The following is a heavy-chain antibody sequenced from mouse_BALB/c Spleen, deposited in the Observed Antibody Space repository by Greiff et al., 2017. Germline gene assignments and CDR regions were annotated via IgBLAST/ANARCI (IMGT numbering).Heavy chain of an antibody. CDR2: INPSTGYT. V-gene: IGHV1-7*01. CDR1: GYTFTSYW. CDR3: ARGTFGYYAMDY. D-gene: IGHD3-3*01. Sequence: VQLQQSGAELAKPGASVKMSCKASGYTFTSYWMHWVKQRPGQGLEWIGYINPSTGYTEYNQKFKDKATLTADKSSSTAYMQLSSLTSEDSAVYYCARGTFGYYAMDYWGQGTAVTVAS. J-gene: IGHJ4*01.